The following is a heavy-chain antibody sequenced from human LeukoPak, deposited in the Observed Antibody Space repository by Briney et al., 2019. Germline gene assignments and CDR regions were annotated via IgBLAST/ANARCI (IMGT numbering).Heavy chain of an antibody. CDR1: GYTFTDYA. D-gene: IGHD3-16*02. V-gene: IGHV7-4-1*02. CDR2: IHTNTGTP. Sequence: ASVKVSCKASGYTFTDYAMNWVRQAPGQGLEWMGWIHTNTGTPTYAQGFTGRFVFSLDTSVGTTYLQVSSLKAEDTAVYYCARAYQSLGGLSLPDHWGQGTLVTVSS. J-gene: IGHJ5*02. CDR3: ARAYQSLGGLSLPDH.